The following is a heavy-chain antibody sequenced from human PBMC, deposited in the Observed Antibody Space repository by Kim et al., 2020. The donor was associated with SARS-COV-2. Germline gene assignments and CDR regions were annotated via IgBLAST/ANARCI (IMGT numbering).Heavy chain of an antibody. CDR1: GGSISSGSYY. D-gene: IGHD3-10*01. CDR3: ARGEYYYGSGSYWFDP. Sequence: SETLSLTCTVSGGSISSGSYYWSWIRQPAGKGLEWIGRIYTSGSTNYNPSLKSRVTISVDTSKNQFSLKLSSVTAADTAVYYCARGEYYYGSGSYWFDPWGQGTLVTVSS. J-gene: IGHJ5*02. CDR2: IYTSGST. V-gene: IGHV4-61*02.